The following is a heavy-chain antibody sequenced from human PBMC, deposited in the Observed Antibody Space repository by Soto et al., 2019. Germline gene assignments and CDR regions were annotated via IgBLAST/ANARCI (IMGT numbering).Heavy chain of an antibody. CDR1: GFTFSNYA. CDR2: ISAGGDRP. Sequence: EVQLSQSGGGLVQPGGSLRLSCAASGFTFSNYAINWVRQAPGRGLEWVSLISAGGDRPHYADSVKGRFTVSRDNPKSTVFLQMSGLTAEDTAIYHCAIASPASSAAFTTPLIPNDYWGQGTLVTVSS. J-gene: IGHJ4*02. V-gene: IGHV3-23*01. D-gene: IGHD3-22*01. CDR3: AIASPASSAAFTTPLIPNDY.